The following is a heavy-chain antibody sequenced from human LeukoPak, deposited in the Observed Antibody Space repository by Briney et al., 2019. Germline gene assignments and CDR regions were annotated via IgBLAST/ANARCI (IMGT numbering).Heavy chain of an antibody. CDR3: ARGGSLWFGEALGY. CDR1: GGSFSGYY. V-gene: IGHV4-34*01. J-gene: IGHJ4*02. D-gene: IGHD3-10*01. Sequence: PSETLSLTCAVYGGSFSGYYWSWIRQPPGKGLEWIGEINHSGSTNYNSSLKSRVTISVDTSKNQFSLKLSSVTAADTAVYYCARGGSLWFGEALGYWGQGTLVTVSS. CDR2: INHSGST.